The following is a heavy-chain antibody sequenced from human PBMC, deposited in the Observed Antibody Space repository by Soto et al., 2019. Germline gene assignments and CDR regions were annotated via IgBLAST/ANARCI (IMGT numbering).Heavy chain of an antibody. CDR1: GGTFSSYT. CDR2: IIPILGIA. Sequence: QVQLVQSGAEVKKPGSSVKVSCKASGGTFSSYTISWVRQAPGQGLEWMGRIIPILGIANYAQKFQGRVTITADKSTSTAYMERSSLRSEETAVYYCATVNIAALVYWGQGTLVTVSS. D-gene: IGHD6-25*01. CDR3: ATVNIAALVY. V-gene: IGHV1-69*02. J-gene: IGHJ4*02.